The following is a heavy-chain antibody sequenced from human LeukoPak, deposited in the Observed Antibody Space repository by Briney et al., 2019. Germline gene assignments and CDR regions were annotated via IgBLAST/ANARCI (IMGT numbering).Heavy chain of an antibody. CDR3: ASKGVITRADDAFDI. CDR2: IGTAGDT. V-gene: IGHV3-13*01. J-gene: IGHJ3*02. D-gene: IGHD3-22*01. Sequence: EWVXAIGTAGDTYYPGSVKGRFTISRENAKNSLYLQMNSLRAGDTAVYYCASKGVITRADDAFDIWGQGTMVTVSS.